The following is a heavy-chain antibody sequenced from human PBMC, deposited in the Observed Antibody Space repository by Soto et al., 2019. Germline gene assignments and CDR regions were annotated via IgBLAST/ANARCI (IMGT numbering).Heavy chain of an antibody. J-gene: IGHJ3*02. V-gene: IGHV4-59*01. D-gene: IGHD2-21*01. CDR2: IYYSGST. Sequence: SETLSLTCTVSGGSISSYYWSWIRQPPGKGLEWIGYIYYSGSTNYNPSLKSRVTISVDTSKNQFSLKLSSVTAADTAVYYCASYSGYDLLAYCGGDCSWSAFDIWGQGTMVTVSS. CDR1: GGSISSYY. CDR3: ASYSGYDLLAYCGGDCSWSAFDI.